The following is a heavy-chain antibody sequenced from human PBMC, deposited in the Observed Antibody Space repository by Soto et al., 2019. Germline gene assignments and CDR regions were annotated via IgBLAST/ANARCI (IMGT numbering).Heavy chain of an antibody. CDR2: IYYSGST. CDR3: ARSMTTVVTLAY. D-gene: IGHD4-17*01. Sequence: SETLSLTCTVSGGSSSSSSYYWGCIREPAGKGLEWIGSIYYSGSTYYNPSLKSRVTISVDTSKNQFSLKLSSVTAADTAVYYCARSMTTVVTLAYWGQGTLVTVLS. CDR1: GGSSSSSSYY. J-gene: IGHJ4*02. V-gene: IGHV4-39*01.